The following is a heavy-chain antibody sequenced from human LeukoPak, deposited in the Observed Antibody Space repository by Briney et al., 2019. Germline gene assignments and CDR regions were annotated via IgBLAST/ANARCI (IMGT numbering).Heavy chain of an antibody. V-gene: IGHV3-21*01. D-gene: IGHD1-26*01. CDR1: GFTFSSYS. CDR2: ISSSSSYI. CDR3: ARAYSGSYYAHFDY. Sequence: GGPLRLSCAASGFTFSSYSMNWVRQAPGKGLEWVSSISSSSSYIYYADSVKGRFTISRDNAKNSLYLQMNSLRAEDTAVYYCARAYSGSYYAHFDYWGQGTLVTVSS. J-gene: IGHJ4*02.